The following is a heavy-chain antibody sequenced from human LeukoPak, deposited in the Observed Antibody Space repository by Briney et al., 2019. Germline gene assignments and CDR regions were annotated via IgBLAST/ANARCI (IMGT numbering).Heavy chain of an antibody. CDR3: ARHYPATSPAYYYDSSGYPDY. Sequence: SETLSLTCTVSGGSISSSSYYWGWIRQPPGKGLEWIGSIYYSGSTYYNPSLKSRATISVDTSKNQFSLKLSSVTAADTAVYYCARHYPATSPAYYYDSSGYPDYWGQGTLVTVSS. V-gene: IGHV4-39*01. D-gene: IGHD3-22*01. J-gene: IGHJ4*02. CDR2: IYYSGST. CDR1: GGSISSSSYY.